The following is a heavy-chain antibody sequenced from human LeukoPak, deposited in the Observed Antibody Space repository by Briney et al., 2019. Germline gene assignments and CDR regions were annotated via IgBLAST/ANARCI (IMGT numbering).Heavy chain of an antibody. V-gene: IGHV3-48*03. J-gene: IGHJ6*03. CDR2: ISSSGSTI. CDR1: GFTFSSYE. CDR3: AKGGIAVAASYYYYYMDV. D-gene: IGHD6-19*01. Sequence: GGSLRLSCAASGFTFSSYEMNWVRQAPGKGLEWVSYISSSGSTIYYADSVKGRFTISRDNAKNSLYLQMNSLRAEDTAVYYCAKGGIAVAASYYYYYMDVWGKGTTVTVSS.